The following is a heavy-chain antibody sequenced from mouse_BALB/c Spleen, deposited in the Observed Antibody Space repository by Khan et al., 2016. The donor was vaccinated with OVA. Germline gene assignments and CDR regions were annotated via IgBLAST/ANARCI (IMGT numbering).Heavy chain of an antibody. CDR2: TDPANGNT. CDR1: GYNIKDIY. CDR3: RKSTINA. D-gene: IGHD2-1*01. V-gene: IGHV14-3*02. Sequence: VQLQQPGAELVKPAASLKLSCTASGYNIKDIYIHWVKQRPEKGLERIRRTDPANGNTKYDPKFQGKATITADTSSNTAYLQLSRLTSEDTAVHYCRKSTINAWGQGTTLTVSS. J-gene: IGHJ2*01.